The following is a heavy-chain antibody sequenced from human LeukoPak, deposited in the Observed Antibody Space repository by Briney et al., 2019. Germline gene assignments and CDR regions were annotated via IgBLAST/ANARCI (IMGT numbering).Heavy chain of an antibody. CDR2: IIQDGSEK. J-gene: IGHJ5*02. Sequence: PGGSLRLSCAASGFTFSSYWMSWARQAPGEGLEWVANIIQDGSEKYYVDSVRGRFTISRDNAKSSLYLQMTNLRAEDTAVYYCATDSFSFGDLNPGPWGQGTLVTVSS. V-gene: IGHV3-7*01. CDR1: GFTFSSYW. D-gene: IGHD3-16*01. CDR3: ATDSFSFGDLNPGP.